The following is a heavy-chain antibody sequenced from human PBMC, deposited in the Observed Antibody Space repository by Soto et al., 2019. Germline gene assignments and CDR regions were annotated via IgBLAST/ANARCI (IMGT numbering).Heavy chain of an antibody. CDR1: GGSISSYY. V-gene: IGHV4-59*12. CDR2: IYYSGST. CDR3: ARVPAHESTVTTQSYYYDY. J-gene: IGHJ4*02. D-gene: IGHD4-17*01. Sequence: SETLSLTCTVSGGSISSYYWSWIRQPPGKGLEWIGYIYYSGSTNYNPSLKSRVTISVDTSKNQFSLKLSSATAADTAVYYCARVPAHESTVTTQSYYYDYWGQGTLVTVSS.